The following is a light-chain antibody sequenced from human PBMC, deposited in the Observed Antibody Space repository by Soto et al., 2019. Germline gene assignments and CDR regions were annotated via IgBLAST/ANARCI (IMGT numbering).Light chain of an antibody. CDR2: GAS. J-gene: IGKJ2*01. Sequence: EIVMTQSPATLSVSPGERATLSCRASQSVSSNLAWYQQKPGQAPRLLIYGASTRATGIPARFSGSGSGTEFTLTFSSLQSEDFAVYYCQQYNKWPPYTFGQGTKLEI. CDR1: QSVSSN. V-gene: IGKV3-15*01. CDR3: QQYNKWPPYT.